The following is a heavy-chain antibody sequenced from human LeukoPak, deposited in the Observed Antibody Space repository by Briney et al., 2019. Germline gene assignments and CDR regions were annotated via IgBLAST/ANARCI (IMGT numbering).Heavy chain of an antibody. CDR2: IYPGDSDT. J-gene: IGHJ6*03. D-gene: IGHD6-6*01. Sequence: GESLKISCKGSGYSFTSYWIGWVRQMPGKGLEWMGIIYPGDSDTRYSPSFQGQDTISADKSISTAYLQWSSLKASDTAMYYCARRIEYSSSYYYYYYMDVWGKGTTVTVSS. CDR1: GYSFTSYW. CDR3: ARRIEYSSSYYYYYYMDV. V-gene: IGHV5-51*01.